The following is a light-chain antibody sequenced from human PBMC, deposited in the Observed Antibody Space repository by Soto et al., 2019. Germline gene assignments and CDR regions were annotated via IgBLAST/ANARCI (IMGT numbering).Light chain of an antibody. V-gene: IGKV3-20*01. J-gene: IGKJ1*01. Sequence: EIVLPQSPGTLSLSPGERATLSCRSSHSVSSNYLAWYQQKPGQAPRLLIYDVSSRATGIPDRFSGSGSGTDFTLTISRLEPVDFAVYYCQQYGISPTFGQGTKVEIK. CDR3: QQYGISPT. CDR2: DVS. CDR1: HSVSSNY.